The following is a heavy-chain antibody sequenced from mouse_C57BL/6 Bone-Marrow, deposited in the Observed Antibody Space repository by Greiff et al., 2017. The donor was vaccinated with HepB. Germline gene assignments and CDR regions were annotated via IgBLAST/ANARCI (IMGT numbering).Heavy chain of an antibody. D-gene: IGHD2-1*01. V-gene: IGHV14-1*01. CDR2: IDPEDGDT. CDR1: GFNIKDYY. CDR3: TTTEADYGNPAWFAY. J-gene: IGHJ3*01. Sequence: EVQLQQSGAELVRPGASVKLSCTASGFNIKDYYMHWVKQRPEQGLEWIGRIDPEDGDTEYAPKFQGKATMTADTSSNTAYLQLSSLTSEDTAVYYCTTTEADYGNPAWFAYWGQGTLVTVSA.